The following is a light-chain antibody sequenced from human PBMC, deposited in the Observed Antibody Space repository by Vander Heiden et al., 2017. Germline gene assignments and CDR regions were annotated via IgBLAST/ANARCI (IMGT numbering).Light chain of an antibody. Sequence: DIQMTQSPSSLSASVGDRVTITCRASQSISSYLNWYQQKPGKAPKLLIDAASSLKSGVPSRCSGSGAGTDFTLTISSLQPEDVATYYCQQGYSTPTFGQGTRLEIK. J-gene: IGKJ5*01. CDR3: QQGYSTPT. CDR2: AAS. CDR1: QSISSY. V-gene: IGKV1-39*01.